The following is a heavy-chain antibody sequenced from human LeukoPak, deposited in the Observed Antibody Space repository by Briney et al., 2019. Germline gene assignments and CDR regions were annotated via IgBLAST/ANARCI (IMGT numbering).Heavy chain of an antibody. V-gene: IGHV1-8*03. CDR1: GYTFTSYD. J-gene: IGHJ5*02. CDR3: ARGGYCTNGVCYRRNWFDP. Sequence: ASVKVSCKASGYTFTSYDINWVRQATGQGLEWMGWMNPNSGNTGYAQKFQGRVTITRNTSISTAYMELRSLRSDDTAVYYCARGGYCTNGVCYRRNWFDPWGQGTLVTVSS. CDR2: MNPNSGNT. D-gene: IGHD2-8*01.